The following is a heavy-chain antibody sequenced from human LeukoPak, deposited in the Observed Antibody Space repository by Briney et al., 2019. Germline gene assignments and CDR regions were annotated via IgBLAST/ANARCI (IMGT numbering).Heavy chain of an antibody. J-gene: IGHJ4*02. V-gene: IGHV4-59*01. Sequence: PSETLSLTCTVSGGSISSYYWSWLRQPPGKGLEWIGYIYYSGSTNYNPSLKSRVTISVDTSKNQFSLKLSSVTAADTAVYYCARESITMVRGVIIDGYFDYWGQGTLVTVSS. CDR1: GGSISSYY. CDR2: IYYSGST. CDR3: ARESITMVRGVIIDGYFDY. D-gene: IGHD3-10*01.